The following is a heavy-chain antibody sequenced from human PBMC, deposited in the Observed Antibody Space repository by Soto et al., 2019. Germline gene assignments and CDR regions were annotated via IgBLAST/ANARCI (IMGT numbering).Heavy chain of an antibody. V-gene: IGHV3-30-3*01. D-gene: IGHD2-2*01. Sequence: GGSLRLSCAASGVIFCSYAMHWVRKAPGKGLEWVAVISYDGSNKYYTDSVKGRFTISRDNSKNTLYLQMNSLRDEDTALYYCARGGYCSSNTCYRYGMDVWGQGTTVTVSS. CDR1: GVIFCSYA. CDR2: ISYDGSNK. J-gene: IGHJ6*02. CDR3: ARGGYCSSNTCYRYGMDV.